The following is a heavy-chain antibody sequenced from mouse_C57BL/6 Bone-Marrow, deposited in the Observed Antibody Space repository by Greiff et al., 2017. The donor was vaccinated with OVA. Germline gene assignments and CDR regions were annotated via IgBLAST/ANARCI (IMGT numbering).Heavy chain of an antibody. D-gene: IGHD2-2*01. V-gene: IGHV1-82*01. CDR2: IYPGDGDT. CDR1: GYAFSSSW. J-gene: IGHJ1*03. Sequence: QVQLKQSGPELVKPGASVKISCKASGYAFSSSWMNWVKQRPGKGLEWIGRIYPGDGDTNYNGKFKGKATLTADKSSSTAYMQLRSLTSEDSAVYFCAREAGYYWCFDVWGTGTTVTVSS. CDR3: AREAGYYWCFDV.